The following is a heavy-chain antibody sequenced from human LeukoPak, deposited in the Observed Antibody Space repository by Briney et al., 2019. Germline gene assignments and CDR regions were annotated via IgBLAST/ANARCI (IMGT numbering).Heavy chain of an antibody. CDR3: AKQREGSSWSPDY. J-gene: IGHJ4*02. D-gene: IGHD6-13*01. V-gene: IGHV3-48*01. CDR2: IRSSGSLI. Sequence: GGSLRLSCAASGFTFSGYNMNWVRQAPGKGLDWVAFIRSSGSLIYYAESVKGRFTISRDNSKNTLHLQMNSLRAEDTAVYYCAKQREGSSWSPDYWGQGTLVTVSS. CDR1: GFTFSGYN.